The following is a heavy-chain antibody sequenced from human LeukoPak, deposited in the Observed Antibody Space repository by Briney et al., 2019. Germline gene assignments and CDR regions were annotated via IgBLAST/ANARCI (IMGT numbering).Heavy chain of an antibody. J-gene: IGHJ5*02. CDR1: RGSISSYY. CDR3: ARVSSSSWYRNWFDP. CDR2: IYYSGST. D-gene: IGHD6-13*01. Sequence: PSETLSLTCTVSRGSISSYYWSWIRQPPGKGLEWIGYIYYSGSTNYNPSLKSRVTISVDTSKNQFSLKLSSVTAADTAVYYCARVSSSSWYRNWFDPWGQGTLVTVSS. V-gene: IGHV4-59*12.